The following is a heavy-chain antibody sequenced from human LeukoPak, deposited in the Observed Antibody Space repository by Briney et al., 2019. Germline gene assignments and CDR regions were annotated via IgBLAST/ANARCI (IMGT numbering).Heavy chain of an antibody. Sequence: GSLRLSCAASGFTFSSYGMHWVRQAPGKGLEWVAVIWYDGSNKYYADSVKGRFTISRDNSKNTLYLQMNSLRAEDTAVYYCARDRVPNTYYYGSGSDYWGQGTLVTVSS. V-gene: IGHV3-33*01. J-gene: IGHJ4*02. CDR3: ARDRVPNTYYYGSGSDY. CDR1: GFTFSSYG. D-gene: IGHD3-10*01. CDR2: IWYDGSNK.